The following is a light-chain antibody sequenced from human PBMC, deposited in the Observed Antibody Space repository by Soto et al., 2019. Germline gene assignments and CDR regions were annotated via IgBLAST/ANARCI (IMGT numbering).Light chain of an antibody. V-gene: IGKV1-5*03. CDR2: KAS. Sequence: DTQMTQSPSTLSASVGDRVTITCRASQTISYWLAWYQQKPGKAPKLLIKKASNLESGVPSRFSGSGSGTEFTLTISSLQPDDFATYYCQQSHTLWAFGQGTKVELK. CDR1: QTISYW. J-gene: IGKJ1*01. CDR3: QQSHTLWA.